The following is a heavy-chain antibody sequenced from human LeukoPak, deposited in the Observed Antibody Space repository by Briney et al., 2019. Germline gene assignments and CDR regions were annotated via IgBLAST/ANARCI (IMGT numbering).Heavy chain of an antibody. CDR2: ISVTGNT. V-gene: IGHV4-4*07. J-gene: IGHJ2*01. Sequence: PSETLSLTCTGSGGSISSYYWSWIRQPAGKGLEWIWRISVTGNTNYNPSLKSRVTMSLDTSNSYFSLNLNCVTAADTAMYYCARDSRDSTPWFFDVWGRGTLVTVSS. D-gene: IGHD5-24*01. CDR3: ARDSRDSTPWFFDV. CDR1: GGSISSYY.